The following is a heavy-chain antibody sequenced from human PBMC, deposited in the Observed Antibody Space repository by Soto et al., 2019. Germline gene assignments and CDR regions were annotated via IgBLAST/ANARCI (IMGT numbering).Heavy chain of an antibody. J-gene: IGHJ4*02. V-gene: IGHV3-21*06. Sequence: GGSLRLSCAASGFTFSRYSMNWVRQAPGKGLEWVSSISSTTNYIYYGDSMKGRFTISRDNAKNSLYLEMNSLRAEDTAVYYCARESEDLTSNFDYWGQGTLVTVSS. CDR3: ARESEDLTSNFDY. CDR1: GFTFSRYS. CDR2: ISSTTNYI.